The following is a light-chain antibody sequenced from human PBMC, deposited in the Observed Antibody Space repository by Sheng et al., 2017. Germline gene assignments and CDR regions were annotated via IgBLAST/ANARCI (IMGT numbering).Light chain of an antibody. CDR3: QQYVRFYS. CDR1: QSLNNA. CDR2: DAS. Sequence: IQMTQSPSTLSASVGDRVIITCRASQSLNNALAWYQVKPGKAPKFLIYDASTLQRGVPSRFSGSGSGTEFTLTISSLQPDDFATYYCQQYVRFYSFGPGDRSWR. J-gene: IGKJ2*03. V-gene: IGKV1-5*01.